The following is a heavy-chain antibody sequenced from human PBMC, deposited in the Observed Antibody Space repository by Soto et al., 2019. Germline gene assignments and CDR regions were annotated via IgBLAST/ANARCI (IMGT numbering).Heavy chain of an antibody. CDR3: ARRVSYTAMVTDY. CDR2: IYYSGST. V-gene: IGHV4-39*01. D-gene: IGHD5-18*01. J-gene: IGHJ4*02. CDR1: GGSISSSSYY. Sequence: QLQLQESGPGLVEPSETLSLTCTVSGGSISSSSYYWGWIRQPPGKGLEWIGSIYYSGSTYYNPSLKSRVTISVDTSKNHFSLKLSSVTAADTAVYYCARRVSYTAMVTDYWGQGTLVTVSS.